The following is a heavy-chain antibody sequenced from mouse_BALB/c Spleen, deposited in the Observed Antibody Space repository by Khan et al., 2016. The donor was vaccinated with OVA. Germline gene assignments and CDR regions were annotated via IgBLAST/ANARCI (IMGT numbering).Heavy chain of an antibody. CDR3: ARSGTTGYYAMDY. CDR2: IYPGNGDT. Sequence: QVQLQQPGAELVKPGASVKMSCKASGYTFTSYNMHWVKQTPGQGLEWIGAIYPGNGDTSYNQKFKGKATLTADKSTSTAYMQLSSLTSEDSAVYYGARSGTTGYYAMDYWGQGTSVTVSS. V-gene: IGHV1-12*01. CDR1: GYTFTSYN. J-gene: IGHJ4*01. D-gene: IGHD1-1*01.